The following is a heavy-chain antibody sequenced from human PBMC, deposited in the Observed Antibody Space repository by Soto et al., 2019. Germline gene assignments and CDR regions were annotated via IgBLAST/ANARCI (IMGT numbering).Heavy chain of an antibody. V-gene: IGHV4-59*01. CDR2: IYYSGST. CDR1: GSSISSYY. CDR3: ARGNYDFWSGYYTSQDYYGMDV. Sequence: PSETMSLTCTGSGSSISSYYWSWIRQPPGQGLEWIGYIYYSGSTNYNPSLKSRVTIAVDTSKNQFPLKLRSVTAADTAVYYCARGNYDFWSGYYTSQDYYGMDVWGQGTTVTVSS. D-gene: IGHD3-3*01. J-gene: IGHJ6*02.